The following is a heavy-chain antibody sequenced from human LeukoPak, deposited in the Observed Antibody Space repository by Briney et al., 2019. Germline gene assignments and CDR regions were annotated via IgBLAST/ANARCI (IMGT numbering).Heavy chain of an antibody. V-gene: IGHV3-30*02. CDR2: IRYDGSDE. J-gene: IGHJ4*02. CDR1: GFTFTSYG. Sequence: GGSLRLSCAASGFTFTSYGMHWVRQAPGKGLEWVAFIRYDGSDEYNGDSVKGRFTISRDNAKNSLYLQMNSLRAEDMALYYCAKTRSAVAGTGGGGYFDYWGQGTLVTVSS. D-gene: IGHD6-19*01. CDR3: AKTRSAVAGTGGGGYFDY.